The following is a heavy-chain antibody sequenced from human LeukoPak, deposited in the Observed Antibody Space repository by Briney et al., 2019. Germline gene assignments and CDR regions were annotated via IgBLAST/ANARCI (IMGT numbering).Heavy chain of an antibody. D-gene: IGHD5-24*01. CDR3: LTYRDGYTDY. V-gene: IGHV5-51*01. Sequence: GESLKISCKGSGYSFTSYWIGWVRQMPGRGLEWMGVINPIDSDTRYSPSLQGQVTISADKSIGTAYMQWSRMKASDTAMYYCLTYRDGYTDYWGQGTLVTVSS. J-gene: IGHJ4*02. CDR1: GYSFTSYW. CDR2: INPIDSDT.